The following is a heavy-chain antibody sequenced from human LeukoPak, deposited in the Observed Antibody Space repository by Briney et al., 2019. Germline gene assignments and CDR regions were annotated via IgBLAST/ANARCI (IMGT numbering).Heavy chain of an antibody. Sequence: ASVKVSCKASGYTFNGYYMHWVRQAPGQGLESMGWINSNSGATNYAQKFQGRVTMTRDTSISTAYMELSRLRSDDTAVYYCARRGYCSSTSCYLFDYWGQGTLVTVSS. V-gene: IGHV1-2*02. D-gene: IGHD2-2*01. CDR1: GYTFNGYY. CDR2: INSNSGAT. J-gene: IGHJ4*02. CDR3: ARRGYCSSTSCYLFDY.